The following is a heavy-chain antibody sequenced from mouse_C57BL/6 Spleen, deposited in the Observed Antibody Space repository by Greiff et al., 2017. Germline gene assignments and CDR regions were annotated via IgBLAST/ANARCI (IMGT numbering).Heavy chain of an antibody. CDR3: ARRGGNGYYPPYAMDY. Sequence: QVQLQQPGAELVMPGASVKLSCKASGYTFTSYWMHWVKQRPGQGLEWIGEIDPSDSYTNYNQKFKGKSTLTVDKSSSTAYMQRSSLTSEDSAVYYCARRGGNGYYPPYAMDYWGQGTSVTVSS. CDR1: GYTFTSYW. D-gene: IGHD2-3*01. CDR2: IDPSDSYT. V-gene: IGHV1-69*01. J-gene: IGHJ4*01.